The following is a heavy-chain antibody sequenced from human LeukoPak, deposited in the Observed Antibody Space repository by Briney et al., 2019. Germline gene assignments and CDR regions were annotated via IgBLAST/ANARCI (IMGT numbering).Heavy chain of an antibody. V-gene: IGHV1-58*02. D-gene: IGHD3-10*01. CDR1: GPTSTTST. CDR2: IVVSSGNT. J-gene: IGHJ3*02. Sequence: GASVKVSCKASGPTSTTSTMQRVRQARGHRLEWIGWIVVSSGNTNYAEKLQERVTISRDMSTSTVYMELSSLRSDDTAVYYCAADQPSYPDAFDIWGQGTMVTVSS. CDR3: AADQPSYPDAFDI.